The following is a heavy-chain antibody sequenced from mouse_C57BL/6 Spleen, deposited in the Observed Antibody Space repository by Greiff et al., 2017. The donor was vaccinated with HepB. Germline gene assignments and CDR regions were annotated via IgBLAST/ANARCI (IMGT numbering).Heavy chain of an antibody. CDR3: AREGRGVTKRYFDY. CDR2: IDPSDSYT. CDR1: GYTFTSYW. Sequence: VQLQQPGAELVMPGASVKLSCKASGYTFTSYWMHWVKQRPGQGLEWIGEIDPSDSYTNYHQKFKGKSTLTVDKSSSTAYMQLSSLTSEDSAVYYGAREGRGVTKRYFDYWGQGTTLTVSS. V-gene: IGHV1-69*01. J-gene: IGHJ2*01. D-gene: IGHD2-13*01.